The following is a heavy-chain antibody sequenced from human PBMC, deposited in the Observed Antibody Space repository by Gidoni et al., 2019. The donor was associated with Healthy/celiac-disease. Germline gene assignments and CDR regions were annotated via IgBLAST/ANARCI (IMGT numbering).Heavy chain of an antibody. Sequence: EVQLLESGGGLVQPGGSLRLSCSASGFTFSSYAMSWVRQAPGKGLEWVSAISGSGGSTYYADSVKGRFTISRDNSKNTLYLQMNSLRAEDTAVYYCAKDIVGATGLFDYWGQGTLVTVSS. V-gene: IGHV3-23*01. CDR1: GFTFSSYA. CDR3: AKDIVGATGLFDY. D-gene: IGHD1-26*01. J-gene: IGHJ4*02. CDR2: ISGSGGST.